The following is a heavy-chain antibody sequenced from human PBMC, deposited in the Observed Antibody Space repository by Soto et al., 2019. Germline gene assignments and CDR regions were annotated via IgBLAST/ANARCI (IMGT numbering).Heavy chain of an antibody. Sequence: PGGSLRLSCAASGFTFSRYAMTWVRQAPGKGLEWVSAISGSGDRTYNADSVQGRFTISRDNSKNTLYLQINSLRAEDTAVYYCAKDARGTRPDAFDIWGRGTMVTVSS. V-gene: IGHV3-23*01. J-gene: IGHJ3*02. CDR3: AKDARGTRPDAFDI. D-gene: IGHD1-1*01. CDR1: GFTFSRYA. CDR2: ISGSGDRT.